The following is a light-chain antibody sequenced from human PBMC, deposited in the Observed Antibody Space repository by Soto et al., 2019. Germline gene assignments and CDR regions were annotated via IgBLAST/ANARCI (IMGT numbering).Light chain of an antibody. Sequence: EIVMTQSPATLSVSPGERATLSCRASQSVSTRLAWYQQQPGQGPRLLIYGASTRATGIPARFSGSGSGTEFTLTITSLQSEDFARYYCQHYGTGRWTFGQGTKVEIK. CDR2: GAS. CDR3: QHYGTGRWT. J-gene: IGKJ1*01. CDR1: QSVSTR. V-gene: IGKV3-15*01.